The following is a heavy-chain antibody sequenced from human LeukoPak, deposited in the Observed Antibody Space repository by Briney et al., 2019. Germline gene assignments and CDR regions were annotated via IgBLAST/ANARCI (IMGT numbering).Heavy chain of an antibody. Sequence: PGRSLRLSCAASGFTFSSYSMSWVRQAPGKGLEWVSSISGSSPFIKYPDSLEGRFTISRDNAKNSLHLQMNSLRAEDTAVYYCVRAQSQGTYQFVFDYWGQGDLVTVSS. D-gene: IGHD2-2*01. V-gene: IGHV3-21*06. CDR2: ISGSSPFI. J-gene: IGHJ4*02. CDR3: VRAQSQGTYQFVFDY. CDR1: GFTFSSYS.